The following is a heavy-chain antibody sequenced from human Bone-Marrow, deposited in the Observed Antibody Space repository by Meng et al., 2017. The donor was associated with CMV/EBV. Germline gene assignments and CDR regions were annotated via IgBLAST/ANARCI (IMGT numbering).Heavy chain of an antibody. V-gene: IGHV3-48*04. J-gene: IGHJ6*01. D-gene: IGHD2-15*01. CDR3: AKVAATPHSYQISRWLWVSHYGMDV. Sequence: GESLKISCAASGFAFSSYNMNWVRQAPGKGLEWVSYISSSGLTIYYADSVKGRFTISRDNAKNSLYLQMNSLRAEDTAVYYCAKVAATPHSYQISRWLWVSHYGMDVWGQGTTVTVYS. CDR1: GFAFSSYN. CDR2: ISSSGLTI.